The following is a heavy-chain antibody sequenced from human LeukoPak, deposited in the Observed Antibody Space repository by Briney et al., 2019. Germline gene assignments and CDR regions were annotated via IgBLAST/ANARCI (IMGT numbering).Heavy chain of an antibody. CDR2: IIPILGMA. CDR3: ARGLGGTIFGVVSASDY. D-gene: IGHD3-3*01. Sequence: ASVKVSCKASGGTFSSYAISWVRQAPGQGLEWMGRIIPILGMANYAQKFQGRVTITADKSTSTAYMELSSLRSEDTAVYYCARGLGGTIFGVVSASDYWGQGTLVTVSS. J-gene: IGHJ4*02. CDR1: GGTFSSYA. V-gene: IGHV1-69*04.